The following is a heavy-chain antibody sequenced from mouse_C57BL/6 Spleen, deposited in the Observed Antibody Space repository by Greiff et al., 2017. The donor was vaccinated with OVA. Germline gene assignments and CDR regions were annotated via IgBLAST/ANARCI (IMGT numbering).Heavy chain of an antibody. CDR1: GYTFTSYW. CDR2: IYPGSGST. J-gene: IGHJ4*01. Sequence: QVQLQQSGAELVKPGASVKMSCKASGYTFTSYWITWVKQRPGQGLEWIGDIYPGSGSTNYNEKFKSKATLTVDTSSSTAYMQLSSLTSEDSAVYYCARSRNVYYAMDYWGQGTSVTVSS. CDR3: ARSRNVYYAMDY. V-gene: IGHV1-55*01.